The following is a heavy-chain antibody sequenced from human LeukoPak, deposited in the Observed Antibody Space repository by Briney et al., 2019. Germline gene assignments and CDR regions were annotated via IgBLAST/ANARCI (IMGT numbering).Heavy chain of an antibody. D-gene: IGHD6-19*01. V-gene: IGHV3-23*01. CDR3: AKDSLQWLDNPPLAFDI. Sequence: GGSLRLSCAASGFTFSSYAMSWVRQAPGKGLEWVSAISGSGGSTYYADSVKGRSTISRDNSKNTLYLQMNSLRAEDTAVYYCAKDSLQWLDNPPLAFDIWGQGTMVTVSS. CDR1: GFTFSSYA. CDR2: ISGSGGST. J-gene: IGHJ3*02.